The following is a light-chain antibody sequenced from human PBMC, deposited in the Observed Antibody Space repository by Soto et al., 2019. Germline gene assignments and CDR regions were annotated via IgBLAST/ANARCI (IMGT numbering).Light chain of an antibody. CDR3: QQYNNWPKT. CDR2: DAS. J-gene: IGKJ1*01. Sequence: ETMMTQSPDTLSVSLGERATLSCRASQSLRSSLAWYQQKPGQAPRLLIYDASTRATGIPARFSGSGSGSDFTLTISGLQSEDFAVYYCQQYNNWPKTFGQGTK. CDR1: QSLRSS. V-gene: IGKV3-15*01.